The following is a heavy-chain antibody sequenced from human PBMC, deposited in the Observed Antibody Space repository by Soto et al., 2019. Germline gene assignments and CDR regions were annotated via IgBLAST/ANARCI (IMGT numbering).Heavy chain of an antibody. J-gene: IGHJ3*02. Sequence: PSETLSLTCAVSGGSISSGGYSWSWIRQPPGKGLEWIGYIYHSGSTYYNPSLKSRVTISVDTSKNQFSLKLSSVTAADTAVYYCARADYCSSTSCYMSDAFDIWGQGTMVTVSS. D-gene: IGHD2-2*02. CDR1: GGSISSGGYS. CDR3: ARADYCSSTSCYMSDAFDI. V-gene: IGHV4-30-2*01. CDR2: IYHSGST.